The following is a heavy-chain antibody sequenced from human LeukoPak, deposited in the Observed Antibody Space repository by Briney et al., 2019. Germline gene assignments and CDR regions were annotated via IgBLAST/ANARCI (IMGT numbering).Heavy chain of an antibody. CDR2: IYHSGNT. V-gene: IGHV4-38-2*02. D-gene: IGHD3-9*01. CDR1: GYSISSGHY. J-gene: IGHJ4*02. Sequence: SETLSLTCSVSGYSISSGHYWGWIRQPPGKGLEWIGSIYHSGNTYYNPSLKSRVTISVDTSKNQFSLKLSSVTAADTAVYYCARSRGNFDWLIDWGQGTLVTVSS. CDR3: ARSRGNFDWLID.